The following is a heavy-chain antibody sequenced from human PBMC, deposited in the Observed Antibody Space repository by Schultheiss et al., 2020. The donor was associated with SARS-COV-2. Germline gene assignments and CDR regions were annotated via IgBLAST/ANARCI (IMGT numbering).Heavy chain of an antibody. CDR2: INPNSGDT. Sequence: ASVKVSCKASGYTFTGYYMHWVRQAPGQGLEWMGWINPNSGDTNYAQNFQGWVTMTRDTSISTAYLELSRQRSDDTAVYYCARGGTTRYNYYYYHMDVWGKGTTVTVSS. V-gene: IGHV1-2*04. CDR1: GYTFTGYY. D-gene: IGHD1-1*01. CDR3: ARGGTTRYNYYYYHMDV. J-gene: IGHJ6*03.